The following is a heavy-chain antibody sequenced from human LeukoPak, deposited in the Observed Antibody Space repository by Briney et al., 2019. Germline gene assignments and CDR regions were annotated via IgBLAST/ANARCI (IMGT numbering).Heavy chain of an antibody. V-gene: IGHV3-48*04. CDR1: GFTFSSYG. J-gene: IGHJ4*02. D-gene: IGHD3-22*01. CDR3: ARQNYYYDSRYSDY. Sequence: GGSLRLSCAASGFTFSSYGMSWVRQAPGKGLEWVSYISSSGSTIYYADSVKGRFTISRDNAKNSLYLQMNSLRAEDTAVYYCARQNYYYDSRYSDYWGQGTLVTVSS. CDR2: ISSSGSTI.